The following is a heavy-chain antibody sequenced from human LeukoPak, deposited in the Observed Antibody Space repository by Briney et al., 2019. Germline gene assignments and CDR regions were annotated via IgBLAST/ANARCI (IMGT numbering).Heavy chain of an antibody. J-gene: IGHJ3*02. V-gene: IGHV3-23*01. CDR1: GITFSSYD. CDR2: ISDRGKT. CDR3: AKLPTIFGVADSFDI. Sequence: GSLRLSCVASGITFSSYDMSWGRQAPGKGLEWISAISDRGKTDYADSVKSRFTISRDNSKNTLYLQLSSLRADDTAIYYCAKLPTIFGVADSFDIWGQGTLVTVSS. D-gene: IGHD3-3*01.